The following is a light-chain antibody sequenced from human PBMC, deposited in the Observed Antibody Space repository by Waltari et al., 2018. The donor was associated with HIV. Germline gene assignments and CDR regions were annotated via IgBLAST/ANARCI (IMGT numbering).Light chain of an antibody. CDR1: QSISNY. Sequence: DIQMTQSPSSLSTSVGDRVTITCRASQSISNYLNWYQQKAGRAPKLLIYAATTLQRGVPSRFTGSGSGTDFSLTISSLQPEDLAIYYCQQSDTTPWTFGQGTKVDLK. J-gene: IGKJ1*01. CDR3: QQSDTTPWT. CDR2: AAT. V-gene: IGKV1-39*01.